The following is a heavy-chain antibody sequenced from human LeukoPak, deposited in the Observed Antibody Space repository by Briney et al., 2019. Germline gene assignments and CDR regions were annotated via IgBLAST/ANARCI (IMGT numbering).Heavy chain of an antibody. CDR3: ARAGVGGPYCSSTSCYSSRPFDP. CDR1: GGSISSSSYY. J-gene: IGHJ5*02. Sequence: SETLSLTCTVSGGSISSSSYYWGWIRQPPGKGLEWIGSIYYSGSTYYNPSLKSRVTISVDTSKNQFSRKLSSVTAADTAVYYCARAGVGGPYCSSTSCYSSRPFDPWGQGTLVTVSS. D-gene: IGHD2-2*01. CDR2: IYYSGST. V-gene: IGHV4-39*07.